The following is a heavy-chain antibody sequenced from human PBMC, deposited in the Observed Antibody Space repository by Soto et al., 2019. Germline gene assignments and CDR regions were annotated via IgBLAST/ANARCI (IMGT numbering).Heavy chain of an antibody. Sequence: GGSLRLSCAASGFTFSYHALNWVRQAPGKGLEWVAVISYDGDNKYIAESVKGRFTISRDNSKNTVSLQMNSLGTEDTAMYFCARGTTTSAFSAMDVWGQGTTVTVSS. D-gene: IGHD1-1*01. V-gene: IGHV3-30-3*01. J-gene: IGHJ6*02. CDR1: GFTFSYHA. CDR3: ARGTTTSAFSAMDV. CDR2: ISYDGDNK.